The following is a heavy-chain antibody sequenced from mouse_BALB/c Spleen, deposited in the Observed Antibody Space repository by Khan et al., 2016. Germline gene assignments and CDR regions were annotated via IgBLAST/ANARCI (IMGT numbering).Heavy chain of an antibody. D-gene: IGHD2-4*01. Sequence: VQLQESGAELARPGASVKMSCKASGYTFTSYTMQWVKQRPGQGLEWIGHINPSSGYTNYNQKFKDKATLTADKSSSTAYMQLSSLTSEDSAVYYCARRSSTMSTALPIGYAMDYWGQGTSVTVSS. CDR3: ARRSSTMSTALPIGYAMDY. CDR1: GYTFTSYT. V-gene: IGHV1-4*01. J-gene: IGHJ4*01. CDR2: INPSSGYT.